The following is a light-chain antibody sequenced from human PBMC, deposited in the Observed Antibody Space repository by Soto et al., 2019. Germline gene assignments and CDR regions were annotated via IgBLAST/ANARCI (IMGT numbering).Light chain of an antibody. J-gene: IGLJ1*01. CDR1: SSDVGAYKY. Sequence: SALPQPASVSGSPGQSITISCTGTSSDVGAYKYVSWYQQHPGKAPKLMIYDVSSRPSGVSNRFSGSKSGNTASLIISGLQAEDEADYYCISYTSSDTYVFGTGTKVTVL. CDR3: ISYTSSDTYV. V-gene: IGLV2-14*01. CDR2: DVS.